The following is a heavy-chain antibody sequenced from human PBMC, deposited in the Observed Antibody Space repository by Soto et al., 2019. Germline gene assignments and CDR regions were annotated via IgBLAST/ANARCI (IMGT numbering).Heavy chain of an antibody. D-gene: IGHD3-10*01. J-gene: IGHJ6*02. CDR3: ARDRYYGSGTYYNFYSGMDV. CDR1: GGSINSGDYY. CDR2: IFHSGST. Sequence: PSETLSLTCTVSGGSINSGDYYWTWVRQPPGKGLEWIGNIFHSGSTHYTPSLQSRVTISLDTSKNHFSLKLSSVTPADTAVYYCARDRYYGSGTYYNFYSGMDVWGQGTTVTVSS. V-gene: IGHV4-30-4*01.